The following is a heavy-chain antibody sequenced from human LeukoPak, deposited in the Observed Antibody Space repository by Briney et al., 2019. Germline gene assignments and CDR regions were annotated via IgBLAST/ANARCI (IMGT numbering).Heavy chain of an antibody. Sequence: GGSLRLSCAASGFTFSAYGMHWVRQAPGKGLEWVAFILWDGSLKYYVDSVKGRFTISRDNSKNSLYLQMNSLETEDTAVYYCAKRKAVAIMWDFDYWGQGTLVTVSS. D-gene: IGHD6-19*01. V-gene: IGHV3-30*02. J-gene: IGHJ4*02. CDR1: GFTFSAYG. CDR2: ILWDGSLK. CDR3: AKRKAVAIMWDFDY.